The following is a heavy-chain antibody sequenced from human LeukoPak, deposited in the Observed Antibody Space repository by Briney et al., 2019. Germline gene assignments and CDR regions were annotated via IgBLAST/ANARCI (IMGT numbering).Heavy chain of an antibody. CDR1: GGSFSGYY. J-gene: IGHJ5*02. V-gene: IGHV4-34*01. D-gene: IGHD2-21*02. CDR2: INHSGST. CDR3: ASGRTPRKHIVVVTAIQGFDP. Sequence: SETLSLTCAVYGGSFSGYYWSWIRQPPGKGLEWIGEINHSGSTNYNPSLKSRVTISVDTSKNQFSLKLSSVTAADTAVYYCASGRTPRKHIVVVTAIQGFDPWGQGTLVTVSS.